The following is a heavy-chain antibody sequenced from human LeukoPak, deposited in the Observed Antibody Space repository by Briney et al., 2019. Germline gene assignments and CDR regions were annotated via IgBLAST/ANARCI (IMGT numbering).Heavy chain of an antibody. CDR1: GGSIRSSTYY. Sequence: PSETLSLTCTVSGGSIRSSTYYWGWIRQPPGKGLEWIGSIYYSGNTYYNPSLKSRLTISVDTSKNQFSLKLNSVTAADTAIYYCARQGEHCDGGSCFPFHYWGQGTLVTVSS. CDR3: ARQGEHCDGGSCFPFHY. J-gene: IGHJ4*02. D-gene: IGHD2-15*01. CDR2: IYYSGNT. V-gene: IGHV4-39*01.